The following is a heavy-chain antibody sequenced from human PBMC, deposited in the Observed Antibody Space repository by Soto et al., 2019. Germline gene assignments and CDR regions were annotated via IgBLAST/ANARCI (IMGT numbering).Heavy chain of an antibody. Sequence: LSLTCTVSGGSISSGGYYWSWIRQHPGKGLEWIAHIAGGGVPTYYADSVKGRFTISRDKGKSSLYLQMNSLKGDDSGVYYCARASSYAFDYWGQGALVTVSS. CDR1: GGSISSGGYY. CDR2: IAGGGVPT. V-gene: IGHV3-11*04. J-gene: IGHJ4*02. CDR3: ARASSYAFDY. D-gene: IGHD4-17*01.